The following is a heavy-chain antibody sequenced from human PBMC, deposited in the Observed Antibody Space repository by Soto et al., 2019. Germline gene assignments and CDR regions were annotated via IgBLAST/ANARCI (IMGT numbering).Heavy chain of an antibody. D-gene: IGHD3-9*01. V-gene: IGHV3-33*01. CDR1: GFVFRTFR. CDR2: IRFDGSTA. J-gene: IGHJ4*02. Sequence: VGSLRLSCEASGFVFRTFRMHWVRRAPGKGLEWLATIRFDGSTARYAESVRGRFKISRDNSMNTLYLQLDRLRVEDTAVYYCVRDRPNTESLTGYFDTWGQGTPVTVSS. CDR3: VRDRPNTESLTGYFDT.